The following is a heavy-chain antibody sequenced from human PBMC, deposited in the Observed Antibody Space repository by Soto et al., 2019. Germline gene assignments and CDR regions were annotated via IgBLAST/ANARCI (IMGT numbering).Heavy chain of an antibody. J-gene: IGHJ4*02. V-gene: IGHV1-69*13. CDR1: GGTFSSYA. CDR2: IIPIFGTA. CDR3: AREGAHYTPLDH. D-gene: IGHD2-15*01. Sequence: ASVKVSCKASGGTFSSYAISWVRQAPGQGLEWMGGIIPIFGTANYAQKFQGRVTITADESTSTAYMELSSLRSEDTAVYYCAREGAHYTPLDHWGQGTLVTVSS.